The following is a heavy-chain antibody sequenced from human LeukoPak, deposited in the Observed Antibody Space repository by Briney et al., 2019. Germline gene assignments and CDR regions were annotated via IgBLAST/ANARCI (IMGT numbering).Heavy chain of an antibody. CDR3: ARGRRYCSSTSCLNWFDP. J-gene: IGHJ5*02. D-gene: IGHD2-2*01. CDR2: INHSGST. CDR1: GGSFSGYH. Sequence: PSETLSFTCAVYGGSFSGYHWSWIRQPPGKGLEWIGEINHSGSTNYNPSLKSRVTMSVDTSKNQFSLKLSSVTAADTAVYYCARGRRYCSSTSCLNWFDPWGQGTLVTVSS. V-gene: IGHV4-34*01.